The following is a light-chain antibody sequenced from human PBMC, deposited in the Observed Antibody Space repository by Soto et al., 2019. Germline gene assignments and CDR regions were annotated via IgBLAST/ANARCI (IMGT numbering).Light chain of an antibody. J-gene: IGKJ1*01. CDR2: DAS. V-gene: IGKV1-5*01. Sequence: QMAQSPSTLSASMGDGVTITCRASQRVDSRLAWYQQKPGKAPKLLVYDASTLETGVPSRFSGSGSGAEFTLTITGLQPEDIATYSCQHYDSFWSFGQGTKVDIK. CDR3: QHYDSFWS. CDR1: QRVDSR.